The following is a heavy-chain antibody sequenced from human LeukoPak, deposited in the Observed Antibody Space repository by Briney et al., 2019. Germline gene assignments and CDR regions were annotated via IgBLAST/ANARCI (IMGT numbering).Heavy chain of an antibody. V-gene: IGHV1-18*01. CDR3: ARDLDSYDSSGYYYRMGYYYGMDV. CDR1: GYTFTSYG. D-gene: IGHD3-22*01. Sequence: ASVKVSCKASGYTFTSYGISWVRQAPGQGLEWMGWISAYNGNTNYAQKLQGRVTMTTDTSTSTAYMELRSLRSDDTAVYYCARDLDSYDSSGYYYRMGYYYGMDVWGQGTTVTVSS. CDR2: ISAYNGNT. J-gene: IGHJ6*02.